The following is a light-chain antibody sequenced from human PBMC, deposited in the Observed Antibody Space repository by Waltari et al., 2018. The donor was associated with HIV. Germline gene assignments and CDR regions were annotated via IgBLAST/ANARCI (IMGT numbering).Light chain of an antibody. V-gene: IGLV3-1*01. CDR3: QAWDSSTEV. CDR2: EDS. J-gene: IGLJ2*01. CDR1: KLGDKW. Sequence: SYEPTQPPSVSVYPGQTASFTCSGDKLGDKWPCWYQQKPGQSPVLVIYEDSKRPSGIHERFSGSNSGNTATLTISGTQAMEEADYYCQAWDSSTEVFGGGTKLTVL.